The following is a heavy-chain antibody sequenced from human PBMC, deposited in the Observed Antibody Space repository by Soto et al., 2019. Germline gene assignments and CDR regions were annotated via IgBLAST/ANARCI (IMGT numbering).Heavy chain of an antibody. V-gene: IGHV3-33*01. D-gene: IGHD1-20*01. CDR2: IWYDGSNK. Sequence: QVQLVESGGGVVQPGRSLRLSCAASGFTFSSYGMHWVRQAPGKGLEWVAVIWYDGSNKYHADSVKGRFTISRDNSNNTLYLQMNSLRGEDTAVYYCAREYNWNDLGAFDIWGQGTMVTVSS. J-gene: IGHJ3*02. CDR1: GFTFSSYG. CDR3: AREYNWNDLGAFDI.